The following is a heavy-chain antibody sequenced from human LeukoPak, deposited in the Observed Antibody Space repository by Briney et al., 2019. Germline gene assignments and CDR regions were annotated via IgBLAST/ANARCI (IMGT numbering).Heavy chain of an antibody. CDR2: IKQDGSDK. CDR3: ARIGITNYHDGSGYFDY. V-gene: IGHV3-7*01. J-gene: IGHJ4*02. Sequence: PGGSLRLSCAASGFTFSGYWMSWVRQAPGKGLEWVAHIKQDGSDKYYVDSVKGRFTISRDNAKNSLYLQMNSLRAEDTAVYYCARIGITNYHDGSGYFDYWGQGTLVTVSS. D-gene: IGHD3-22*01. CDR1: GFTFSGYW.